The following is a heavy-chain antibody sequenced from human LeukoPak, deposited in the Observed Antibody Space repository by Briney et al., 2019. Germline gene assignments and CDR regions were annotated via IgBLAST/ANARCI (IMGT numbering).Heavy chain of an antibody. CDR3: ARSSAGVGATNLDY. Sequence: GASVKVSCKASGGTFSSYTISWARQAPGQGLEWMGRIIPILGIANYAQKFQGRVTITADKSTSTAYMELSSLRSEDTAVYYCARSSAGVGATNLDYWGQGTLVTVSS. CDR1: GGTFSSYT. J-gene: IGHJ4*02. V-gene: IGHV1-69*02. D-gene: IGHD1-26*01. CDR2: IIPILGIA.